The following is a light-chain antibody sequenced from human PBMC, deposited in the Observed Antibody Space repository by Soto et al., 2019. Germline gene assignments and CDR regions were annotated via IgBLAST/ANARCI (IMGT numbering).Light chain of an antibody. V-gene: IGLV2-8*01. CDR2: EDS. CDR1: SSDVGGYNY. J-gene: IGLJ2*01. Sequence: QSVLTQPPSASGSPGQSVTISCTGTSSDVGGYNYVSWYQQHPGKAPKLMIYEDSKRPSGVPDRFSGSKSGNTASLTVSGLQAEDEADYYCSSYAGSNNPVFGGGTKLTVL. CDR3: SSYAGSNNPV.